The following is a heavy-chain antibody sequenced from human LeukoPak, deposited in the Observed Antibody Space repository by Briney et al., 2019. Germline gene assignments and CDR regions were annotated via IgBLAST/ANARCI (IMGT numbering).Heavy chain of an antibody. CDR1: GGSINSYY. Sequence: KSSETLSLTCTVPGGSINSYYWSWIRQPPGKGLEYIGYIYYSGTTNYNPSLKSRVTISIDTSKNQFSLKLSSVTAADTAVYYCAAGPRYISGYYRSFDYWGQGTLVTVSS. J-gene: IGHJ4*02. D-gene: IGHD3-22*01. V-gene: IGHV4-59*01. CDR3: AAGPRYISGYYRSFDY. CDR2: IYYSGTT.